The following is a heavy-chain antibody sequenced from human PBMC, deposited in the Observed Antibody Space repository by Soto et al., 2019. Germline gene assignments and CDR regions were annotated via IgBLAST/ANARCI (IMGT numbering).Heavy chain of an antibody. CDR1: GFTLSSYW. J-gene: IGHJ4*02. D-gene: IGHD2-2*01. Sequence: GGALRLSCAASGFTLSSYWMHWVRQAPGKGLVWVSRINSDGSSTSYADSVKGRFTISRDNAKNTLYLQMNSLRAEDTAVYYCTSGPPMYCSSSSCYASPFDYWGQGTLVTVSS. V-gene: IGHV3-74*01. CDR2: INSDGSST. CDR3: TSGPPMYCSSSSCYASPFDY.